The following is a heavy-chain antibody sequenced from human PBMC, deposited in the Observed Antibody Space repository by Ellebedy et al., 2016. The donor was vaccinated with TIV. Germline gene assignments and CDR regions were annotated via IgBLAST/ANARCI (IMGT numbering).Heavy chain of an antibody. Sequence: GESLKISCAASGFTFSSYSMNWVRQAPGKGLEWVSSISSSSSYIYYADSVKGRFTISRDNAKNSLYLQMNSLRAEDTAVYYCATSIISYDSSGYYPNYYYYGMDVWGQGTTVTVSS. V-gene: IGHV3-21*01. J-gene: IGHJ6*02. CDR2: ISSSSSYI. CDR3: ATSIISYDSSGYYPNYYYYGMDV. CDR1: GFTFSSYS. D-gene: IGHD3-22*01.